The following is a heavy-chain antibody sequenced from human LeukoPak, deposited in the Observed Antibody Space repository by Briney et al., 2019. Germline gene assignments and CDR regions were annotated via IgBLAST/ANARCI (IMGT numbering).Heavy chain of an antibody. CDR2: IFYSGST. J-gene: IGHJ3*02. Sequence: PSETLSLTCTVSSGSISTSNYYWGWVRQPPGKALEWIGNIFYSGSTYYSPSLKSRVTISLDTSKNQFSLKLSSVTAADTAVYYCARDRRGTWIQLTRNAFDIWGQGTMVTVSS. V-gene: IGHV4-39*07. D-gene: IGHD5-18*01. CDR1: SGSISTSNYY. CDR3: ARDRRGTWIQLTRNAFDI.